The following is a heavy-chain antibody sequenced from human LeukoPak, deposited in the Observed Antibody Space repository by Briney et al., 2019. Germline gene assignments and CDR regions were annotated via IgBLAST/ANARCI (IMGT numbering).Heavy chain of an antibody. CDR3: ARSRQGIAVAGPYDY. V-gene: IGHV4-4*02. J-gene: IGHJ4*02. D-gene: IGHD6-19*01. CDR2: IFHTGTT. Sequence: SETLSLTCDVSGGSLSTINWWNWVRQPPEKGLEWIGEIFHTGTTNYNPSLKSRVTISVDTSKNQFSLKLSSVTAADTAVYYCARSRQGIAVAGPYDYWGQGTLVTVSS. CDR1: GGSLSTINW.